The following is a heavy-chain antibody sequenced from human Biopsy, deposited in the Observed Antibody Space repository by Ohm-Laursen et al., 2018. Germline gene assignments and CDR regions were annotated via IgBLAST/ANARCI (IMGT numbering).Heavy chain of an antibody. J-gene: IGHJ2*01. CDR3: ARDRGYYSDRTVPGYFDL. CDR2: VYYSGTT. CDR1: GGSITSRTHY. D-gene: IGHD3-22*01. Sequence: SQTLSLTCTLSGGSITSRTHYWGWIRQTPGKGLEWIGTVYYSGTTYDNPSLKNRVIISVDTSKNQFSLRLRSVTPADTAIYYCARDRGYYSDRTVPGYFDLWGRGTLVTVSS. V-gene: IGHV4-39*07.